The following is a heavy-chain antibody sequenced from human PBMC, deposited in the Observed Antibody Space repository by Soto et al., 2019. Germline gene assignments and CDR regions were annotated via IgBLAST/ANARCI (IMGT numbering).Heavy chain of an antibody. D-gene: IGHD1-1*01. CDR1: GCTFSRYA. CDR2: ISGSGGST. CDR3: AKDVSVNWYYYYGMDV. Sequence: EVQLLESGGGLVQPGGSLRLSCEASGCTFSRYAMSWVRQAPGKGLEWVSAISGSGGSTYYADSVKGRFTISRDNSKNTLYLQMNSLRAEDTAVYYCAKDVSVNWYYYYGMDVWGQGTTVTVSS. J-gene: IGHJ6*02. V-gene: IGHV3-23*01.